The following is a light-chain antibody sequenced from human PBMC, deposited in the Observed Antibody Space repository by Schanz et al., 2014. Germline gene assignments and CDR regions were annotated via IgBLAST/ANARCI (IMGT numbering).Light chain of an antibody. V-gene: IGLV2-8*01. CDR1: SSDVGGYNY. CDR3: SSYAGTTLV. CDR2: EVS. J-gene: IGLJ1*01. Sequence: QSALTQPPSASGSLGQSVTISCTGTSSDVGGYNYVSWYQQHPGKAPKLMIYEVSKRPSGVPDRFSGSKSGNTASLTVSGLQAEDEADYYCSSYAGTTLVFGTGTKLTVL.